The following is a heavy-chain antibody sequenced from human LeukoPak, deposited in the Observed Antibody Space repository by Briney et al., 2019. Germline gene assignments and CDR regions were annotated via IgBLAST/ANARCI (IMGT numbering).Heavy chain of an antibody. V-gene: IGHV3-53*01. CDR3: ARKSGDYAGSLRY. Sequence: GGSLRLSCAASGFTVSSNYMSWVRQAPGKGLEWVSVIYSGGSTYYADSVKGRFTISRDNSKNTLYLQMNSLRAEDPAVYYCARKSGDYAGSLRYWGQGTLVTVSS. CDR1: GFTVSSNY. J-gene: IGHJ4*02. D-gene: IGHD4-17*01. CDR2: IYSGGST.